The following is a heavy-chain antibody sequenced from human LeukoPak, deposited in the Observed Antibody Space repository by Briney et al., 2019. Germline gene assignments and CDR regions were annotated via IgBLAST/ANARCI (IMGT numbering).Heavy chain of an antibody. J-gene: IGHJ4*02. CDR1: GGSFSGYY. Sequence: PSETLSLTCAVYGGSFSGYYWSWIRQPPGKGLEWIGEINHSGSTNYNPSLKSRVTISVDTSKNQFSLKLSSVTAADTAVYYCARGPPIVVVVAATQGSFDYWGQGTLVTVSS. D-gene: IGHD2-15*01. V-gene: IGHV4-34*01. CDR3: ARGPPIVVVVAATQGSFDY. CDR2: INHSGST.